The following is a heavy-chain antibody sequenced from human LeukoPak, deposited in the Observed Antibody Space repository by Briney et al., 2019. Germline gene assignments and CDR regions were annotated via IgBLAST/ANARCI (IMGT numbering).Heavy chain of an antibody. CDR3: ARSLPDYFDY. CDR2: ISGDGGTT. CDR1: GFTFDDYA. Sequence: AGGSLRLSCAASGFTFDDYAMHWVRQAPGKVLEWVSLISGDGGTTYSADSVKGRFTISRDNSKNSLYLQMNSLRTEDTALYYCARSLPDYFDYWGQGTLVTVSS. V-gene: IGHV3-43*02. J-gene: IGHJ4*02.